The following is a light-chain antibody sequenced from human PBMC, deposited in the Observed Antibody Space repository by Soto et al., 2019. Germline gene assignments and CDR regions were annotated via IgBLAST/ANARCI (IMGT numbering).Light chain of an antibody. V-gene: IGKV3-11*01. J-gene: IGKJ5*01. CDR3: QQRSNWPPPIT. Sequence: EIVLTQSPATLSLSPGERATLSCWASQSVSSYLAWYQQKPGQAPRPLIYDASNRATGIPARFSGSGSGTDFTLTISSLEPEDFAVYYCQQRSNWPPPITFGQGTRLEIK. CDR2: DAS. CDR1: QSVSSY.